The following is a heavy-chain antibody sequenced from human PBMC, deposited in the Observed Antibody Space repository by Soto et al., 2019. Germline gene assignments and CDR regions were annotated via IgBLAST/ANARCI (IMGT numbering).Heavy chain of an antibody. CDR2: IRSKLNTYAT. D-gene: IGHD2-21*01. V-gene: IGHV3-73*01. CDR1: DFTSSGSA. Sequence: EVQLVESGGGLVQPGGSLKLSCTASDFTSSGSAMHWVRQASGKGLEWVGRIRSKLNTYATADAASVKGRFTISRDDSKHTAYLQMNSLKTEDTAVYYCTRDPLDSHYYYYMDVWGKGTTVTVSS. J-gene: IGHJ6*03. CDR3: TRDPLDSHYYYYMDV.